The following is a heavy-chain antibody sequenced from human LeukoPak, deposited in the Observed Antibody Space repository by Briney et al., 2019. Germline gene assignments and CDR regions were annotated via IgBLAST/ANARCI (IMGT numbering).Heavy chain of an antibody. CDR1: GGSFSGYY. CDR2: INHSGST. CDR3: ARSYGPYYYYYGMDV. Sequence: PSETLSLTCAVYGGSFSGYYWSWIRQPPGKGLEWIGEINHSGSTNYNPSLKSRVTISVDTSKNQFSLKLSSVTAADTAVYYCARSYGPYYYYYGMDVWGQGTTVTVSS. J-gene: IGHJ6*02. V-gene: IGHV4-34*01. D-gene: IGHD4-17*01.